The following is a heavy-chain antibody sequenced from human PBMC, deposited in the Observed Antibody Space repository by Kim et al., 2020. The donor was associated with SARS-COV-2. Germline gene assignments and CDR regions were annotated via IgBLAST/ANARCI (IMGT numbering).Heavy chain of an antibody. Sequence: GGSLRLSCTASGFTFGDYAMSWFRQAPGKGLEWVGFIRSKAYGGTTEYAASVKGRFTISRDDSKSIAYLQMNSLKTEDTAVYYCTRDLPSENYYDSSGYEPFDYWGQGTLVTVSS. V-gene: IGHV3-49*03. CDR3: TRDLPSENYYDSSGYEPFDY. D-gene: IGHD3-22*01. CDR2: IRSKAYGGTT. CDR1: GFTFGDYA. J-gene: IGHJ4*02.